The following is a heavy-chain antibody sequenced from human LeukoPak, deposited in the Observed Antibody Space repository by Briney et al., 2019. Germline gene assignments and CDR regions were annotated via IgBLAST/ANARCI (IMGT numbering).Heavy chain of an antibody. CDR1: EYTFTSYD. V-gene: IGHV1-8*01. D-gene: IGHD6-13*01. CDR2: MNPNSGNT. Sequence: ASVKVSCKASEYTFTSYDINWVQQATGQALEWMGWMNPNSGNTGYAQKFQGRVTMTRNTSISTAYMELSSLRSEDTAVYYCARGPYSSSWYYYGMDVWAQGTTVTVSS. J-gene: IGHJ6*02. CDR3: ARGPYSSSWYYYGMDV.